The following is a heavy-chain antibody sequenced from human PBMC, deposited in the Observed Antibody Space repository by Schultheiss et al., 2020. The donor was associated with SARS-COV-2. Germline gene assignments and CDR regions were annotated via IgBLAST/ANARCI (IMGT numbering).Heavy chain of an antibody. V-gene: IGHV4-34*01. Sequence: SQTLSLTCAVYGGSFSDHYWNWIRQPPGKGLEWIGEINHSGSTNYNPSLKSRVTISVDPSKNQFSLKLSSVTAADTAVYYCARDRGDGYITFDYWGQGTLVTVSS. CDR1: GGSFSDHY. CDR3: ARDRGDGYITFDY. CDR2: INHSGST. J-gene: IGHJ4*02. D-gene: IGHD5-24*01.